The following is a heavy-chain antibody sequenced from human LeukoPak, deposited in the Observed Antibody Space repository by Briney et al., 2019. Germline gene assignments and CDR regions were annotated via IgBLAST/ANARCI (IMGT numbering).Heavy chain of an antibody. V-gene: IGHV1-69*01. CDR1: GGTFNSYA. D-gene: IGHD2-15*01. CDR2: IIPIFGTA. J-gene: IGHJ1*01. Sequence: SVKVSCKASGGTFNSYAISWVRQAPGQGLEWMGGIIPIFGTANYAHKFKGRVTITADESTSTGYMELSSLRSEDTAVYCCAREAVYCSGGSCYSDVFQHWGQGTLVSVSS. CDR3: AREAVYCSGGSCYSDVFQH.